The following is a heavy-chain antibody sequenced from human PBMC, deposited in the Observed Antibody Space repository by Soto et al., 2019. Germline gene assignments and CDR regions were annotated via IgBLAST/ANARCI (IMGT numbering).Heavy chain of an antibody. CDR1: GFTFSSYG. J-gene: IGHJ4*02. D-gene: IGHD3-10*01. CDR3: ARETMVEYYFDY. V-gene: IGHV3-33*01. Sequence: QVQLVESGGGVVQPGRSLRLSCAASGFTFSSYGMHWVRQAPGKVLECVAVIWYDGSNKYYADSVKGRFTISRDNSKNTLYLQMNSLRAEDTDVYYCARETMVEYYFDYWGQGTLVTVSS. CDR2: IWYDGSNK.